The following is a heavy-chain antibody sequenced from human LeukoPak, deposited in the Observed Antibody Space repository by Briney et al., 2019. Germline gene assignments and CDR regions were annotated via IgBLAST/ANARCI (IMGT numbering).Heavy chain of an antibody. CDR1: GFTFSSSW. CDR2: IRGDGGSI. J-gene: IGHJ4*02. CDR3: ARCVMGDSGYDLDY. V-gene: IGHV3-74*01. D-gene: IGHD5-12*01. Sequence: GGSLRLSCAASGFTFSSSWMHWVRQAPGKELVWVSRIRGDGGSIIYADSVKGRFTISRDNAKNSLYLQINSLRAEDTAVYYCARCVMGDSGYDLDYWGQGTLVTVSS.